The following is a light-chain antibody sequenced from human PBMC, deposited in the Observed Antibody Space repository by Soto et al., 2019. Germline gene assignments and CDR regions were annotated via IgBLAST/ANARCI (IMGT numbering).Light chain of an antibody. J-gene: IGKJ4*01. V-gene: IGKV1-9*01. Sequence: DIPLTQSPSFLSASVGVRVNITCRASQGSRNYLAWFQQKSGQAPNILMYSASVLQSGVQSSFSGSGSGTEFTLTISSLQPEDVATYYWQQLTTFPLSFCGGTKVEVK. CDR3: QQLTTFPLS. CDR2: SAS. CDR1: QGSRNY.